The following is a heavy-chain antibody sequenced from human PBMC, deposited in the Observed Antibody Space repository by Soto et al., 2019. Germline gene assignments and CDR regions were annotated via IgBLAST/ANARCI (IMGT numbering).Heavy chain of an antibody. Sequence: EVQLVESGGGLVQPGGSPRLSCVVSGFTVSNNYMSWVRQAPGKGLEWVSVIYSGGSTSYINSVKGRFTISRDNSKNTVYLQMNSLRAEDTAVYYCARPDTVRGVSYWGQGTLVTVSS. D-gene: IGHD3-10*01. V-gene: IGHV3-66*01. CDR3: ARPDTVRGVSY. J-gene: IGHJ4*02. CDR1: GFTVSNNY. CDR2: IYSGGST.